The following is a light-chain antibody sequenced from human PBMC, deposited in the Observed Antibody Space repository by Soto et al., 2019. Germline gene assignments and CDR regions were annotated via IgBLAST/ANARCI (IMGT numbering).Light chain of an antibody. CDR3: QQYGSSPWT. CDR2: GAS. V-gene: IGKV3-20*01. J-gene: IGKJ1*01. Sequence: PGERATLSCRASESIRSNYLAWYRQTPGQAPRLLIFGASKRASGIADRFSGSGSGTDFTLIISRLEPEDFALYYCQQYGSSPWTFGQGTKVEIK. CDR1: ESIRSNY.